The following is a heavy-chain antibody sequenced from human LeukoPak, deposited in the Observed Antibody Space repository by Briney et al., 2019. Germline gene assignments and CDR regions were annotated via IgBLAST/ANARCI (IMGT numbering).Heavy chain of an antibody. CDR3: VRGTGY. V-gene: IGHV3-64D*06. J-gene: IGHJ4*02. CDR1: GFTLSTYV. Sequence: GGSLRLSCSVSGFTLSTYVMNWVRQAPGKGLEYVSAISSNGDNTYYADSVKGRFTISRDNSKNTLYLQMSSLRADDTAVYYCVRGTGYWGQGTLVAVSS. CDR2: ISSNGDNT.